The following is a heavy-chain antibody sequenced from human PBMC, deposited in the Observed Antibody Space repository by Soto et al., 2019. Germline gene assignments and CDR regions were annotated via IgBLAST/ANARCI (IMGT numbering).Heavy chain of an antibody. Sequence: GASVKVSCKASGGTFSSYAISWVRQAPGQGLEWMGGIIPIFGTANYAQKFQGRVTITADESTSTAYMELSSLRSEDTAVYYCARGGDYYDSRGPFDYWGQGTLVTVSS. CDR2: IIPIFGTA. CDR1: GGTFSSYA. D-gene: IGHD3-22*01. V-gene: IGHV1-69*13. CDR3: ARGGDYYDSRGPFDY. J-gene: IGHJ4*02.